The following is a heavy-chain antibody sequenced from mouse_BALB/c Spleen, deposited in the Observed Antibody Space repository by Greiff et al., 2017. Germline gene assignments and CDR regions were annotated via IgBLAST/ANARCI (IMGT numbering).Heavy chain of an antibody. V-gene: IGHV1S81*02. J-gene: IGHJ1*01. CDR1: GYTFTSYW. CDR3: ARSGGNHDWYFDV. D-gene: IGHD2-1*01. Sequence: QVQLKQPGAELVKPGASVKLSCKASGYTFTSYWMHWVKQRPGQGLEWIGEINPSNGRTNYNEKFKSKATLTVDKSSSTAYMQLSSLTSEDSAVYYCARSGGNHDWYFDVWGAGTTVTVSS. CDR2: INPSNGRT.